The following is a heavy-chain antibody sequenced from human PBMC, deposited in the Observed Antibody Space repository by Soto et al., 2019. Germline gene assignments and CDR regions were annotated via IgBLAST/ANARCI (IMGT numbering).Heavy chain of an antibody. J-gene: IGHJ6*02. CDR1: GFTFSSYS. Sequence: GGSLRLSCAASGFTFSSYSMNWVRQAPGKGLEWVSSISSSSSYIYYADSVKGRFTISRDNAKNSLYLQMNSLRAEDTAVYYCASETDTAMVTFYYGMDVWGQGTTVTVSS. D-gene: IGHD5-18*01. CDR2: ISSSSSYI. V-gene: IGHV3-21*01. CDR3: ASETDTAMVTFYYGMDV.